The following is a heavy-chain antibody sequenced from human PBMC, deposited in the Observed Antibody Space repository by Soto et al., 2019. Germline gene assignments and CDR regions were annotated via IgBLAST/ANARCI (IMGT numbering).Heavy chain of an antibody. CDR1: GYTFSNFG. D-gene: IGHD3-10*01. Sequence: ASVKVSCKASGYTFSNFGISWVRQAPGEGLEWMGWISPNSGKTMFAQRFQGRVTMTTDTSTSTVYMEVSSLRSEDTAVYYCSRVDPGETSPFDHWGQGTLVTVSS. V-gene: IGHV1-18*01. J-gene: IGHJ4*02. CDR2: ISPNSGKT. CDR3: SRVDPGETSPFDH.